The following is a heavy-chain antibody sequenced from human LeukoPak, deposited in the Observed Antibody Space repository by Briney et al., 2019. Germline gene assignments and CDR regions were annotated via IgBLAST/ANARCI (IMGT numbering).Heavy chain of an antibody. CDR3: ARDWAVIGSGWYY. CDR2: ISSSSSYI. D-gene: IGHD6-19*01. Sequence: GGSLRLSCAASGFTFSSYSMNWVRQAPGKRLECVSSISSSSSYIYYADSVKGRFTISRDNAKNSLYLQMNSMRAEDTAVYYCARDWAVIGSGWYYWGQGTLVTVSS. V-gene: IGHV3-21*01. CDR1: GFTFSSYS. J-gene: IGHJ4*02.